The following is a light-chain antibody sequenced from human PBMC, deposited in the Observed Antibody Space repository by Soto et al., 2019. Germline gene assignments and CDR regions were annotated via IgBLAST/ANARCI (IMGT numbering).Light chain of an antibody. CDR1: QSVSSN. Sequence: EIVMAQSPDTLSVSPGERATLSCRASQSVSSNLAWFQQTPGQAPRLLMYGAFIRAPGVPARFSGSGSGTEFTLTISSLQSEDFAVYYCQQYNSWPLSFGGGTTVEFK. V-gene: IGKV3-15*01. J-gene: IGKJ4*01. CDR3: QQYNSWPLS. CDR2: GAF.